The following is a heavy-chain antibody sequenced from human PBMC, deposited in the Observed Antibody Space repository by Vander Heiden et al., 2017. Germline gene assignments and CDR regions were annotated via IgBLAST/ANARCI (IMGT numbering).Heavy chain of an antibody. CDR2: ITPILGTA. Sequence: QVQLVQSGAEVKKPGSSVKVSCKASGGTFSSYAISWVRQAPGQGLEWMGGITPILGTAHYAQKFQGRVTITADESTSTAYMELSSLRSEDTAVYYCARGAIEGAVAGSFDYWGQGPLGNVAS. CDR1: GGTFSSYA. V-gene: IGHV1-69*01. D-gene: IGHD6-19*01. CDR3: ARGAIEGAVAGSFDY. J-gene: IGHJ4*02.